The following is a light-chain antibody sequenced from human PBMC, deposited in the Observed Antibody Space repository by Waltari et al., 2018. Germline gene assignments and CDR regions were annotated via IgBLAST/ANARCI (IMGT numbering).Light chain of an antibody. CDR2: DVT. J-gene: IGLJ3*02. CDR1: SSEVGDFNF. V-gene: IGLV2-11*01. Sequence: QSALTQPRSVSGSPGQSVTISCTGISSEVGDFNFVSWYQQHPGEAPKLIIYDVTKRPSGVPDRLSGSKSGNTASLTISGLQAEDEANYYCCSYIGTHTNWVFGGGTKLTVL. CDR3: CSYIGTHTNWV.